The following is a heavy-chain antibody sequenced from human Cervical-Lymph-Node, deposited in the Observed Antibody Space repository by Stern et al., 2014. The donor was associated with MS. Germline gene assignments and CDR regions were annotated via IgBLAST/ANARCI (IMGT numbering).Heavy chain of an antibody. CDR3: ARGPCSATSCSRPFYYHGMDV. J-gene: IGHJ6*02. CDR1: GYNFSDYY. Sequence: QVQLVQSGTEVKEPGASVKVYCKASGYNFSDYYIHWVRQAPGQGLEWMGIFKPNYGSVPYAQNFQGRVTMTRDTSTSTVYMELSSLTSEDTAMYYCARGPCSATSCSRPFYYHGMDVWGQGTTVTVSS. D-gene: IGHD2-2*01. V-gene: IGHV1-46*01. CDR2: FKPNYGSV.